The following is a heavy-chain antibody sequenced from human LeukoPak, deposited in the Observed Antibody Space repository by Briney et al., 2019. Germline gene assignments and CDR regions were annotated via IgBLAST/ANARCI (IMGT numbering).Heavy chain of an antibody. CDR2: INHSGST. CDR1: GGSFSGYY. CDR3: ARGGNCSSTSCNVDY. J-gene: IGHJ4*02. V-gene: IGHV4-34*01. Sequence: PSETLSLTCAVYGGSFSGYYWSWIRQPPGKGLEWIGEINHSGSTNYNPSLKSRVTISVDTSKNQFSLKLSSVTAADTAVYYCARGGNCSSTSCNVDYWGQGTLVTVSS. D-gene: IGHD2-2*01.